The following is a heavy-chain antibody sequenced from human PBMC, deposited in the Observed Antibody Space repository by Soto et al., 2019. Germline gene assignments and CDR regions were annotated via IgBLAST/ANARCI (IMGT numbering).Heavy chain of an antibody. CDR2: IIPIFGTA. V-gene: IGHV1-69*13. D-gene: IGHD2-15*01. CDR1: GGTFSSYA. Sequence: ASVKVYCKASGGTFSSYAISWVRQAPGQGLEWMGGIIPIFGTANYAQKFQGRVTITADESTSTAYMELSSLRSEDTDVYYCAVGPPAATVDYWGQGTLVTVSS. CDR3: AVGPPAATVDY. J-gene: IGHJ4*02.